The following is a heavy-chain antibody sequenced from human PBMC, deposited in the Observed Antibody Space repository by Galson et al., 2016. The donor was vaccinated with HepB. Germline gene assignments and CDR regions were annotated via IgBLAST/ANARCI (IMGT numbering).Heavy chain of an antibody. CDR3: TKGDSVTTSDYFDC. CDR2: ISWNSGTI. V-gene: IGHV3-9*01. CDR1: GFTFDDYA. J-gene: IGHJ4*02. Sequence: SLRLSCAASGFTFDDYAMHWVRQVPGKGLEWLSGISWNSGTIGYADSVKGRFTISRDNTQNSLSLQMNSLRAEDTALYYCTKGDSVTTSDYFDCWGQGTLVTVSS. D-gene: IGHD4-17*01.